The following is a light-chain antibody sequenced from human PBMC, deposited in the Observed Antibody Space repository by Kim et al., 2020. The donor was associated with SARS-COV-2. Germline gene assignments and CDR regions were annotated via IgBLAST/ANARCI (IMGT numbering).Light chain of an antibody. V-gene: IGKV1-12*01. J-gene: IGKJ2*01. CDR3: QQAYNFPYT. CDR2: AAS. Sequence: DIQMTQSPSSVSASVGDRVTITCRASQGINSRLAWYQQKPGTAPKLLIYAASSLQSGVPSRFSGSGSGTDFSLTISSLQPEDFAAYYCQQAYNFPYTFGQGTKVDIK. CDR1: QGINSR.